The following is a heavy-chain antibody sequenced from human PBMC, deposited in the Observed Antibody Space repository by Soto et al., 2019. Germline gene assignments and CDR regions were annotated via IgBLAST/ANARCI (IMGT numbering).Heavy chain of an antibody. CDR2: ISGSDGST. CDR1: GFSFSSYA. CDR3: AKDRERDAWYEDY. Sequence: GGSLRLSCVSSGFSFSSYAMSWVRQAPGRGLEWVSVISGSDGSTYYADSVKGRFTISRDNSKNTLYLQMNSLRAEDTAVYYCAKDRERDAWYEDYWGQGTLVTVSS. V-gene: IGHV3-23*01. D-gene: IGHD6-13*01. J-gene: IGHJ4*02.